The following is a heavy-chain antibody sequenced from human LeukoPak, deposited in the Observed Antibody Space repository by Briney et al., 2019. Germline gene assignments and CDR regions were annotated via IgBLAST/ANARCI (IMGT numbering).Heavy chain of an antibody. V-gene: IGHV3-21*01. CDR1: GFTFNIYT. CDR3: ARGEDNADEYLREDY. J-gene: IGHJ4*02. CDR2: ISSSSTYI. D-gene: IGHD3-16*01. Sequence: GGSLRLSCAASGFTFNIYTMNWVRQAPGKGLEWVSSISSSSTYIYYADSVKGRFTISRDNAKNSLYLQMNSLRADDTAVYYCARGEDNADEYLREDYWGQGILVTVSS.